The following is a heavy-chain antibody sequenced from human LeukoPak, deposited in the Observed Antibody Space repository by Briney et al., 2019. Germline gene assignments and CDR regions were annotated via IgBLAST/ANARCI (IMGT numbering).Heavy chain of an antibody. D-gene: IGHD1-26*01. J-gene: IGHJ4*02. CDR1: GFTFSSYA. CDR3: ARDPEWERYYFDY. CDR2: ISYDESNK. Sequence: GGSLRLSCAASGFTFSSYAMHWVRQAPGKGLEWVAVISYDESNKYYADSVKGRFTISRDNSKNTLYLQMNSLRAEDTAVYYCARDPEWERYYFDYWGQGTLVTVSS. V-gene: IGHV3-30-3*01.